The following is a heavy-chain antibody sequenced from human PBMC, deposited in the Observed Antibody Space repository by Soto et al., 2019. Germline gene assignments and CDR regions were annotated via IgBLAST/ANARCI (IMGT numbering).Heavy chain of an antibody. J-gene: IGHJ3*02. CDR2: IYPADSDT. Sequence: GESLKISCKGSGYRFFNYWIAWVRQMPGKGLEWMGIIYPADSDTRYSPSFQGQVTISADKSISNAYLQWRRLKASHTALYYCARCYYDSSGGVFDIWGQGTMVTVSS. CDR3: ARCYYDSSGGVFDI. D-gene: IGHD3-22*01. V-gene: IGHV5-51*01. CDR1: GYRFFNYW.